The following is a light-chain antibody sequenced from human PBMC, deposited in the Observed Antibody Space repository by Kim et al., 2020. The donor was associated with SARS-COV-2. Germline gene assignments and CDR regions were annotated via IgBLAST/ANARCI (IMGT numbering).Light chain of an antibody. V-gene: IGKV3-11*01. J-gene: IGKJ4*01. CDR3: QQRYNWPLT. CDR2: ETS. CDR1: QSVGNS. Sequence: LPPGERAPLSCRASQSVGNSLAWFQQKPGQAPRLLIFETSNRATGIPARFSGSGSGTAFTLTISSLEPEDFAVYYCQQRYNWPLTFGGGTKVDIK.